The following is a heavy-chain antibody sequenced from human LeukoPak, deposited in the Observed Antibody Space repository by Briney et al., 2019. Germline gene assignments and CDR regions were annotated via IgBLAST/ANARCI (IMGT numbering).Heavy chain of an antibody. CDR2: IHTSGST. J-gene: IGHJ4*02. Sequence: PSETLSLTCTVPGVSISSYYWSWIRQPAGKGLEWIGRIHTSGSTNYNPSLKSRVTMSVDTSKNQFSLKLSSVTAADTAVYYCARDQYYYDSSGYLTFDYWGQGTLVTVSS. V-gene: IGHV4-4*07. CDR3: ARDQYYYDSSGYLTFDY. CDR1: GVSISSYY. D-gene: IGHD3-22*01.